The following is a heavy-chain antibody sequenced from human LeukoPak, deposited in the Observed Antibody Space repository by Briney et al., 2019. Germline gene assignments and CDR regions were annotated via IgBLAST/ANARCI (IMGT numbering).Heavy chain of an antibody. Sequence: QAGGSLRLSCAASGFSFSNYWMTWLRQAPGKGLEWVANIRGDESRKYYLDSVTGRFTISRDNAKNSLYLQMNSLRAEDTAVYYCAKDVGTNYEYYGMDVWGQGTTVTATS. CDR3: AKDVGTNYEYYGMDV. CDR2: IRGDESRK. V-gene: IGHV3-7*01. CDR1: GFSFSNYW. D-gene: IGHD1-7*01. J-gene: IGHJ6*02.